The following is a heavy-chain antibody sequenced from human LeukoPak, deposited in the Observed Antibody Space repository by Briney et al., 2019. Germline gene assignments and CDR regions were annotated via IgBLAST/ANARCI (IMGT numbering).Heavy chain of an antibody. V-gene: IGHV4-39*07. CDR1: GVSISSSNSY. CDR2: IYYSGNT. J-gene: IGHJ4*02. CDR3: ARNFNWGIFDY. Sequence: SETLSLTCTVSGVSISSSNSYWGWIRQPPGKGLEWIGSIYYSGNTYYNASLKSQVSISIDTSKNQFSLKLSSVTAADTAMYYCARNFNWGIFDYWGQGTLVTVSS. D-gene: IGHD7-27*01.